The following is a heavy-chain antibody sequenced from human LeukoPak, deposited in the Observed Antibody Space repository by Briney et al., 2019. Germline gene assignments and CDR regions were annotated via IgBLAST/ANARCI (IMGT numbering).Heavy chain of an antibody. J-gene: IGHJ4*02. Sequence: GGSLRLSCAASGFTFSTYAMYWVRQAPGKGLEYVSVISSNGDTTYYANSVKGRFTISRDNSKNTVYLQMGSLRPEDMAVYYCARVNGEGSYYFDYWGQGALVTVSS. D-gene: IGHD4-17*01. CDR1: GFTFSTYA. V-gene: IGHV3-64*01. CDR2: ISSNGDTT. CDR3: ARVNGEGSYYFDY.